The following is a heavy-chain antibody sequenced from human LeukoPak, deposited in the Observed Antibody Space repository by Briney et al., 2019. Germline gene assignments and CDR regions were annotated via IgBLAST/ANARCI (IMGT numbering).Heavy chain of an antibody. CDR1: GFTFSNYW. J-gene: IGHJ4*02. Sequence: GGSLRLXCAASGFTFSNYWMSWVRQAPGKGLEWVANIKQDGSEKYYVDSVRGRFTISRDNAKNSLYLQMNSLRAEDTAVYYCARVEWGSGWYVDDYWGQGTLVTVSS. D-gene: IGHD6-19*01. V-gene: IGHV3-7*01. CDR2: IKQDGSEK. CDR3: ARVEWGSGWYVDDY.